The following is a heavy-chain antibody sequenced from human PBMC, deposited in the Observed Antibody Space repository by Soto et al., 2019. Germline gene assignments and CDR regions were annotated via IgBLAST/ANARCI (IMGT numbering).Heavy chain of an antibody. V-gene: IGHV4-4*02. CDR3: SRGYAFDI. Sequence: QGQLQESGPGLVKPSGTLSLTCAVSGASISTDNWWSWVRQPPGKGLEWIGEIHHSGSTNYNTSLKRRVPTSVDKSTNQFPLNLISVTAADTAMYYCSRGYAFDIWGQGTMVTVSS. CDR1: GASISTDNW. CDR2: IHHSGST. J-gene: IGHJ3*02.